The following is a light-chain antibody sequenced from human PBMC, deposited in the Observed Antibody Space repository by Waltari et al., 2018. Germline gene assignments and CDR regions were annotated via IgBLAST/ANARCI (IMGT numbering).Light chain of an antibody. CDR2: DAS. CDR3: QQRSDWLYI. J-gene: IGKJ2*01. CDR1: QSVSRY. Sequence: EIVLTQSPATLSLSPGESATLSCSASQSVSRYLTWYQQKPGQAPMLLIYDASDRATGIPARFSGSGSGTDFTLTINSLEPEDFAVYYCQQRSDWLYIFGQGTKLEIK. V-gene: IGKV3-11*01.